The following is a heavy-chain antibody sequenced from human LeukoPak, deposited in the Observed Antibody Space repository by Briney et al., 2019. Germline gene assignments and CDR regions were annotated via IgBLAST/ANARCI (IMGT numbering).Heavy chain of an antibody. V-gene: IGHV3-48*04. D-gene: IGHD4-11*01. J-gene: IGHJ6*03. Sequence: PGGALRLSCAASGFTFSSYSMNWVRQAPGKGLEWVSYISSSSSTIYYADSVKGRFTISRDNAKNSLYLQMNSLRAEDTAVYYCAREGGGYDYSNYVFYPYYYYYMDVWGKGTTVTVSS. CDR1: GFTFSSYS. CDR2: ISSSSSTI. CDR3: AREGGGYDYSNYVFYPYYYYYMDV.